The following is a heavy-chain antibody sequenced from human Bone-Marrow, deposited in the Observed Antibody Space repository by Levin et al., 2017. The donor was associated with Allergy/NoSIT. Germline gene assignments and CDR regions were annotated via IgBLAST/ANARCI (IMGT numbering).Heavy chain of an antibody. CDR3: ARTSGSGSNYDF. V-gene: IGHV1-18*01. CDR2: MSDYDKNT. Sequence: GASVKVSCKASGYTFATYGISWVRQAPGQGFEWMGWMSDYDKNTDYAEKFQGRVTMTTDTSTRTAYMELRSLRSDDTAVYFCARTSGSGSNYDFWGQGTLVTVSS. D-gene: IGHD3-10*01. CDR1: GYTFATYG. J-gene: IGHJ4*02.